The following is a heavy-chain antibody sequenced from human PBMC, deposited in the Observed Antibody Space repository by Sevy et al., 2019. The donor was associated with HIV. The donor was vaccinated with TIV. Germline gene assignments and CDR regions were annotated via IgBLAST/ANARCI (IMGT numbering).Heavy chain of an antibody. CDR3: TRVKAAADKPFDY. CDR2: IRSKANSYAT. J-gene: IGHJ4*02. V-gene: IGHV3-73*01. CDR1: GFTFSGSA. D-gene: IGHD6-13*01. Sequence: GGSLRLSCAASGFTFSGSAMHWVRQASGKGLEWVGRIRSKANSYATAYAASVKGRFTISRDDSKNTAYLQMNSLKTEETAVYYCTRVKAAADKPFDYWGQGTLVTVSS.